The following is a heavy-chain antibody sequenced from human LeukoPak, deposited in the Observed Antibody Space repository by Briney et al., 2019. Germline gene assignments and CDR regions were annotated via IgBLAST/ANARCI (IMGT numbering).Heavy chain of an antibody. V-gene: IGHV3-15*01. CDR2: IKSKTDGGTT. CDR3: TTLPYYYGSGKY. Sequence: PGGSLRLSCAASGFTFSNAWMSWVRQAPGKGLEWVGRIKSKTDGGTTDYAAPVKGRFTISRDDSKNTLYLQMNSLKTEDTAAYYCTTLPYYYGSGKYWGQGTLVTVSS. CDR1: GFTFSNAW. D-gene: IGHD3-10*01. J-gene: IGHJ4*02.